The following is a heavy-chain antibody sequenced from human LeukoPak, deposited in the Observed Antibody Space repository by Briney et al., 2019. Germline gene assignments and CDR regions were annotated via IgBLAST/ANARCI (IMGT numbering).Heavy chain of an antibody. V-gene: IGHV3-21*01. CDR2: ISESSRDI. J-gene: IGHJ4*02. CDR1: GFSLSSHS. CDR3: ARETQWEAFDY. D-gene: IGHD1-26*01. Sequence: PGGSLRLSFAASGFSLSSHSMNWVRQAPGKGLEWVSSISESSRDIYYADSVRGRFTISRDNARNSLDLQMNSLRAEDTAVYYCARETQWEAFDYWGQGTLVTVSS.